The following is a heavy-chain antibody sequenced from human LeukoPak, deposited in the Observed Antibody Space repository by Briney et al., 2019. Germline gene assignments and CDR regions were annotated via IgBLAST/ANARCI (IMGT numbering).Heavy chain of an antibody. CDR2: ISRSSTDT. CDR3: ARKTYYYDSGSYSKSYYFNY. J-gene: IGHJ4*02. D-gene: IGHD3-10*01. V-gene: IGHV3-11*06. Sequence: GGSLRLSCAASGFTFTDFYMSWIRQAPGKGLEWLSDISRSSTDTNYADSVKGRFTISRDNAKNSLFLQLNSLRAEDTAVYYCARKTYYYDSGSYSKSYYFNYWGQGTLVTVSS. CDR1: GFTFTDFY.